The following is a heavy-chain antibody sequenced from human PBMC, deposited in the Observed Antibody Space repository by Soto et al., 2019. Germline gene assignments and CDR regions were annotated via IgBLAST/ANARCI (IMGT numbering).Heavy chain of an antibody. D-gene: IGHD3-16*01. CDR3: AHSPWGSAPDY. J-gene: IGHJ4*02. CDR2: IYWNDDK. CDR1: GFPLSARGVG. Sequence: QITLKESGPTLVKPTETLTLTCTVSGFPLSARGVGVGWIRQPPEKALEWLAVIYWNDDKRYSPSLKSRLTITKDTSKHQVVLTMTNTDPVDTAKYYCAHSPWGSAPDYWGQGTLVTVSS. V-gene: IGHV2-5*01.